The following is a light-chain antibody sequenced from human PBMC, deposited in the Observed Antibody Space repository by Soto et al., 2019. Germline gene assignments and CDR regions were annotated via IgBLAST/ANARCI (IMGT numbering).Light chain of an antibody. Sequence: DIHMDQSPPSLSASVGDRVTITCRASHNIVTYLKWYQQKAGQAPSLLIYEASHLQSCVPCRFFGRGSGTHFTLTIDTLQHEDSATCYCQQSPSTPHTFGPGTQLEI. CDR2: EAS. J-gene: IGKJ2*01. CDR1: HNIVTY. V-gene: IGKV1-39*01. CDR3: QQSPSTPHT.